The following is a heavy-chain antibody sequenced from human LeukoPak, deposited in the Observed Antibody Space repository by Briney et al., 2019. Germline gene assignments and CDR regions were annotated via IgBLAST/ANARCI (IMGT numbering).Heavy chain of an antibody. J-gene: IGHJ3*01. D-gene: IGHD1-14*01. CDR2: VGIAGDT. Sequence: GGSLRLSCAASGFTFNNYEMHWVRQTAGKGLEWVSAVGIAGDTFYAGSVRGRFSISRDNAESSFFLQMNSLGAGDTAVYYCAREGRMGTADAFHVWGQGRMVTVSS. CDR3: AREGRMGTADAFHV. V-gene: IGHV3-13*01. CDR1: GFTFNNYE.